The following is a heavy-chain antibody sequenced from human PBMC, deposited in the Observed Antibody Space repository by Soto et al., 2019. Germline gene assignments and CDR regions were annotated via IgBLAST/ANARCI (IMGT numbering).Heavy chain of an antibody. CDR1: GFTFSSYS. Sequence: GGSLRLSCAASGFTFSSYSMNWVRQAPGKGLEWVSSISSSSSYIYYADSVKGRFTISRDNAKNSLYLQMNSLRAEDTAVYYCAIGPGARAFDIWGQGTMVTVSS. J-gene: IGHJ3*02. CDR3: AIGPGARAFDI. CDR2: ISSSSSYI. V-gene: IGHV3-21*01. D-gene: IGHD7-27*01.